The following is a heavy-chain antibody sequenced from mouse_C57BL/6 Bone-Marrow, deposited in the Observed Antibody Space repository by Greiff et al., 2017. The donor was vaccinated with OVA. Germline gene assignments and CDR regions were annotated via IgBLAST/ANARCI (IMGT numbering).Heavy chain of an antibody. V-gene: IGHV1-50*01. Sequence: VQLKQPGAELVKPGASVKLSCKASGYTFTSYWMQWVKQRPGQGLEWIGEIDPSDSYTNYNQKFKGKATLTVDTSSSTAYMQLSSLTSEDSAVYYGARSRWLLRGAWFAYWGQGTLVTVSA. CDR2: IDPSDSYT. D-gene: IGHD2-3*01. CDR1: GYTFTSYW. J-gene: IGHJ3*01. CDR3: ARSRWLLRGAWFAY.